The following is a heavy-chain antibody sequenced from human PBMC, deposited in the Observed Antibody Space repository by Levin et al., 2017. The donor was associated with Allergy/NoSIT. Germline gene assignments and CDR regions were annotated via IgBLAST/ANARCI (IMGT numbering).Heavy chain of an antibody. V-gene: IGHV3-48*01. J-gene: IGHJ4*02. Sequence: PGGSLRLSCVASGFTFSVSGMNWVRQAPGKGLEWVSFISASGRTRYYADSVKGRFSISRDNAKNSLYVQMNSLRAEDTAVYYCARDLWDTALDYWGQGTLVTVSS. CDR1: GFTFSVSG. CDR3: ARDLWDTALDY. D-gene: IGHD5-18*01. CDR2: ISASGRTR.